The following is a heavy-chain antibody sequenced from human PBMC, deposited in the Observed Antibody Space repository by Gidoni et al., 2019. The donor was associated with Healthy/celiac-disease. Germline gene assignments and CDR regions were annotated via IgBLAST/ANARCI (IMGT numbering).Heavy chain of an antibody. Sequence: QLQQWCAVLLNPSETLSLTCAVYGGSFSGYYWSWIRQPPGKGLEWIGEINHSGSTNYNASLKSRVTISVDTSKNQFSLKLSSVTAADTAVYYCARARWGSRWFDPWGQGTLVTVSS. J-gene: IGHJ5*02. CDR1: GGSFSGYY. CDR2: INHSGST. V-gene: IGHV4-34*01. D-gene: IGHD7-27*01. CDR3: ARARWGSRWFDP.